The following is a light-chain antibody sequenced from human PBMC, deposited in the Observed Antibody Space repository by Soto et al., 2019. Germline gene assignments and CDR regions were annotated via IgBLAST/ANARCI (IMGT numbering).Light chain of an antibody. CDR2: ANS. Sequence: QSVLTQPPSVSGAPGQRVTISCTGNSSNIGAGYYVHWYQQLPGTAPKLLIFANSNRPSGVPDRFSGSKSGTSASLAITGLQAEDEADYFCQSYDSSLSGSVFRPGTKLTVL. CDR3: QSYDSSLSGSV. J-gene: IGLJ1*01. CDR1: SSNIGAGYY. V-gene: IGLV1-40*01.